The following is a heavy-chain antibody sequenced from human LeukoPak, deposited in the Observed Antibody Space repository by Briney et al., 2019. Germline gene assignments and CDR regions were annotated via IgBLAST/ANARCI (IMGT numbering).Heavy chain of an antibody. CDR3: ARTPATVTSRGYYYYYGMDV. Sequence: SETLSLTCTVSGGSISSGGYYWSWIRQHPGKGLEWIGYIYYSGSTYYNPSLKSRATISVDTSKNQFSLKLSSVTAADTAVYYCARTPATVTSRGYYYYYGMDVWGQGTTVTVSS. CDR2: IYYSGST. V-gene: IGHV4-31*03. D-gene: IGHD4-17*01. CDR1: GGSISSGGYY. J-gene: IGHJ6*02.